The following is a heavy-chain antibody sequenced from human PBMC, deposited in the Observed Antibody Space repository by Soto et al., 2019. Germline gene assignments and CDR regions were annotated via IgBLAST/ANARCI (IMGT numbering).Heavy chain of an antibody. CDR3: AKYGDYYYGMDV. Sequence: PGGSLRLSCAASGFTFISYGMHWVRQAPGKGLEWVAVISYDGSNKYYADSVKGRFTISRDNSKNTLYLQMNSLRAEDTAVYYCAKYGDYYYGMDVWGQGTTVTVSS. CDR1: GFTFISYG. V-gene: IGHV3-30*18. CDR2: ISYDGSNK. J-gene: IGHJ6*02. D-gene: IGHD4-17*01.